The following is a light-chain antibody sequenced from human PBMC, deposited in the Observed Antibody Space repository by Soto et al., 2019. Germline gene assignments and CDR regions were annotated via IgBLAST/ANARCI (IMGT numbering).Light chain of an antibody. V-gene: IGLV2-23*01. J-gene: IGLJ3*02. Sequence: QSALTQPASLSGSPGHSITISCTGTSSDVGSYSLVSWYQQHPGKAPKLMIYEGSKRPSGVSNRFSGSKSGNTASLTISGLQAEDEADYFCCSYAGSSTWVFGGGTKLTVL. CDR1: SSDVGSYSL. CDR3: CSYAGSSTWV. CDR2: EGS.